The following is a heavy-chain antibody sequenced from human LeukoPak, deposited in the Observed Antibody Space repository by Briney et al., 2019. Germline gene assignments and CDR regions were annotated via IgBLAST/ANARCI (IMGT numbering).Heavy chain of an antibody. Sequence: ASVKVSCKASGYTFTSYDINWVRQATGQGLEWMGWMNPNSGNTGYAQKFQGRVTMIRNTSISTAYMELSSLRSEDTAVYYCARGPLYYYDSSGPFYFDYWGQGTLVTVSS. V-gene: IGHV1-8*01. J-gene: IGHJ4*02. CDR1: GYTFTSYD. CDR2: MNPNSGNT. D-gene: IGHD3-22*01. CDR3: ARGPLYYYDSSGPFYFDY.